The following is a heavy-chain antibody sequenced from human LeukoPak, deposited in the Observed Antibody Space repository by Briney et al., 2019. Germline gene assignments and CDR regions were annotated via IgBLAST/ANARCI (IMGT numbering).Heavy chain of an antibody. CDR1: GGTFSSYA. Sequence: SVKVSCKASGGTFSSYAISWVRQAPGQGLEWMGRIIPILGIANYAQKFQGRVTITADKSTSTAYMELSSLRSEDTAVYYCTTYYYGSGSLDVWGQGTTVTVSS. D-gene: IGHD3-10*01. CDR2: IIPILGIA. V-gene: IGHV1-69*04. J-gene: IGHJ6*02. CDR3: TTYYYGSGSLDV.